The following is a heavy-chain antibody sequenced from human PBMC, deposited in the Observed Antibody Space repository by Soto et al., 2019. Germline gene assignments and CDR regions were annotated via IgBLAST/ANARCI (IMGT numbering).Heavy chain of an antibody. CDR1: GFTISSYA. Sequence: EVQLVESGGGLVQPGGSLRLSCAASGFTISSYAMHWVRQAPGKGLEYVSAISSNGGSTYYANSVKGRFTISRDNSKNTLYLQMGSLRAEDMAVYYCARDGLRQYAFDIWGQGTMVTVSS. V-gene: IGHV3-64*01. CDR3: ARDGLRQYAFDI. J-gene: IGHJ3*02. D-gene: IGHD4-17*01. CDR2: ISSNGGST.